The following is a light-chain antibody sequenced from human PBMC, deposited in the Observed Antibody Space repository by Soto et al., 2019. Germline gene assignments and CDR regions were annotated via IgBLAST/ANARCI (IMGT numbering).Light chain of an antibody. J-gene: IGLJ2*01. Sequence: QAASVSGSPGQSITISCTGTSSDVGGYNYVSWYQQHPGKAPKLMIYDVSNRPSGVSNRFSGSKSGNTASLTISGLQAEDEADYYCSSYTSSSTPYVVFGGGTKVTVL. CDR2: DVS. CDR3: SSYTSSSTPYVV. CDR1: SSDVGGYNY. V-gene: IGLV2-14*01.